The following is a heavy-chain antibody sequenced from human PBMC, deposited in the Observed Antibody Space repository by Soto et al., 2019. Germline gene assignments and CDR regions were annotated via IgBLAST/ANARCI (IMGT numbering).Heavy chain of an antibody. CDR1: GASVSSNTAS. Sequence: SQTLSLTCAISGASVSSNTASWNWIRQSPSRGLEWLGRTYFRSKWYNDYAVSVKSRIIINPDTSNNQFSLQLNSVTPEDTAVYFCAKGDNLGPKTGYDFDTWGQGMMVTVSS. J-gene: IGHJ4*02. CDR2: TYFRSKWYN. V-gene: IGHV6-1*01. D-gene: IGHD5-12*01. CDR3: AKGDNLGPKTGYDFDT.